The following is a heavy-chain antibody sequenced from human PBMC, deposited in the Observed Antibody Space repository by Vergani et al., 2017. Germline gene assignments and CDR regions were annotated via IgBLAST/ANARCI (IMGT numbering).Heavy chain of an antibody. CDR3: ARPDILTGYYDY. CDR1: GYSISSGYY. CDR2: IYHSGST. V-gene: IGHV4-38-2*02. Sequence: QVQLQESGPGLVKPSETLSLTCTVSGYSISSGYYWGWIRPPPGKGLEWIGSIYHSGSTYYNPSLKSRVTISVDTSKNQFSLKLSSVTAADTAGYYCARPDILTGYYDYWGQGTLVTVSS. D-gene: IGHD3-9*01. J-gene: IGHJ4*02.